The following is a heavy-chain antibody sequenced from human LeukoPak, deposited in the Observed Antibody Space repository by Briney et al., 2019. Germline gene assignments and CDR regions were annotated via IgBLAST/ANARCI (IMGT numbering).Heavy chain of an antibody. CDR1: GYTFTSSD. D-gene: IGHD3-22*01. V-gene: IGHV1-8*01. CDR2: MNPNSGNT. J-gene: IGHJ4*02. Sequence: ASVKVSCKASGYTFTSSDINWVRQATGQGLEWMGWMNPNSGNTGYAQKFQGRVAMTRNTSISTAYMELSSLRSEDTAVYYCARGRSRVYYDSSGYKENDYRGQGTLVTVSS. CDR3: ARGRSRVYYDSSGYKENDY.